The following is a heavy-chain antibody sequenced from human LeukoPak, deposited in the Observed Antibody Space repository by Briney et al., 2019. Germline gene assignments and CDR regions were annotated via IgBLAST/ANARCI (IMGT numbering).Heavy chain of an antibody. CDR2: IYISETT. CDR1: GGSISSSN. CDR3: ARGGYYGLGNDFRFDP. D-gene: IGHD3-10*01. Sequence: PSETLSLTCTVSGGSISSSNWCWIRQRPGQGQGWNGNIYISETTYYKHSLTRRVTISVDTSKNQLSLKLSSVTAADTALYYCARGGYYGLGNDFRFDPWGQRARVPVAS. J-gene: IGHJ5*02. V-gene: IGHV4-59*01.